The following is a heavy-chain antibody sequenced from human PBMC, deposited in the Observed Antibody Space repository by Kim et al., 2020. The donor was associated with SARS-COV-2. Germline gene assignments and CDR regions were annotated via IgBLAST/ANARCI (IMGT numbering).Heavy chain of an antibody. J-gene: IGHJ5*02. CDR2: ISYDGSNK. V-gene: IGHV3-30*04. CDR1: GFTFSSYA. D-gene: IGHD3-22*01. CDR3: AREAAAITMIVVVISWFDP. Sequence: GGSLRLSCAASGFTFSSYAMHWVRQAPGKGLEWVAVISYDGSNKYYADSVKGRFTISRDNSKNTLYLQMNCLRAEDTAVYYCAREAAAITMIVVVISWFDPWGQAPLVTVSS.